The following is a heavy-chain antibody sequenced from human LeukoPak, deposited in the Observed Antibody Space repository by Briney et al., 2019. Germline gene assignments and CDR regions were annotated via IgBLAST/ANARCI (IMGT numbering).Heavy chain of an antibody. CDR2: INSGGTV. V-gene: IGHV3-69-1*02. Sequence: GGSLRLSCAVSGITLSNYGMSWVRQAPGKGLEWLSYINSGGTVYYADSVKGRFTFSRDNAKNSLYLHMNSLRAEDTALYYCARFSSTWYVAFDMWGQGTMVTVSS. CDR1: GITLSNYG. CDR3: ARFSSTWYVAFDM. J-gene: IGHJ3*02. D-gene: IGHD6-13*01.